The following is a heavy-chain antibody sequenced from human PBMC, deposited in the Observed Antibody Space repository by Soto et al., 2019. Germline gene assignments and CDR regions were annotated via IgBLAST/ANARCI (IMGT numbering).Heavy chain of an antibody. Sequence: SVKVSCKASGGTYSSYAISWVRQAPGQGLEWMGGIIPIFGTANYAQKFQGRVTITADESTSTAYMELSSLRSEDTAVYYCASRYGSGSSDYWGQGTLVTVSS. CDR2: IIPIFGTA. J-gene: IGHJ4*02. D-gene: IGHD3-10*01. V-gene: IGHV1-69*13. CDR3: ASRYGSGSSDY. CDR1: GGTYSSYA.